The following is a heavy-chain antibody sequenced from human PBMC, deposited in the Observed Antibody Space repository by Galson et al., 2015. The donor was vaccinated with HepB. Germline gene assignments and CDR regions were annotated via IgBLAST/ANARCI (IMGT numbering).Heavy chain of an antibody. CDR1: GFTFSDYY. Sequence: SLRLSCEASGFTFSDYYMSWIRQAPGKGLEWLSYISASTIYTNYADSGKGRFTVSRDNAKNSLNLQMNSLRAEDTAVYYCARVADADYGDHTHFDSWGQGTLVTVSS. D-gene: IGHD4-17*01. CDR2: ISASTIYT. V-gene: IGHV3-11*06. CDR3: ARVADADYGDHTHFDS. J-gene: IGHJ4*02.